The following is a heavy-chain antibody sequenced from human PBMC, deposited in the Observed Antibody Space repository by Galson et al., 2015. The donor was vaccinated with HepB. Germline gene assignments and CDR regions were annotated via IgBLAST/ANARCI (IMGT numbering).Heavy chain of an antibody. Sequence: SLRLSCAASGFTFSSYWMSWVRQAPGKGLEWVANIKQDGSEKYYVDSVKGRFTISRDNAKNSLYLQMNSLRAEDTAVYYCARDGTMGYSGNDYDYGMDVWGQGTTVTVSS. CDR3: ARDGTMGYSGNDYDYGMDV. D-gene: IGHD5-12*01. CDR2: IKQDGSEK. V-gene: IGHV3-7*03. J-gene: IGHJ6*02. CDR1: GFTFSSYW.